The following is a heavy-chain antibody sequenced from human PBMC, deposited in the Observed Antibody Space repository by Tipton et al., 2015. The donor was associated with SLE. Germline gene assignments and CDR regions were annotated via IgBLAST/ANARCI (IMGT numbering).Heavy chain of an antibody. J-gene: IGHJ4*02. D-gene: IGHD1-26*01. Sequence: QLVQSGAEVKKPGSSVKVSCKASGGTFSSYAISWVRQAPGQGLEWVAFIRYDGNNKYYADSVKGRFTISRDNAKNSLFLQMNSLRDEDTAIYYCARASRDYSGSYRGRGPFDYWGQGTLVTVSS. CDR1: GGTFSSYA. V-gene: IGHV3-30*07. CDR2: IRYDGNNK. CDR3: ARASRDYSGSYRGRGPFDY.